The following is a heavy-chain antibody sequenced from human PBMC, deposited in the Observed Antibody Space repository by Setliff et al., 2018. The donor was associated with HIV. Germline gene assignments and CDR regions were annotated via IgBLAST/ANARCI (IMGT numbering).Heavy chain of an antibody. CDR1: GYTFTTYD. D-gene: IGHD2-2*01. CDR3: ASAYCSSAGCYVRWGNGMDV. J-gene: IGHJ6*02. V-gene: IGHV1-18*01. Sequence: GASVKVSCKASGYTFTTYDITWVRQAPGQGLEWLGWISPYNGHTNFAQKFQGRVTMTTDTATSTAYMELSSLRFEDTAMYYCASAYCSSAGCYVRWGNGMDVWGQGTTVTVSS. CDR2: ISPYNGHT.